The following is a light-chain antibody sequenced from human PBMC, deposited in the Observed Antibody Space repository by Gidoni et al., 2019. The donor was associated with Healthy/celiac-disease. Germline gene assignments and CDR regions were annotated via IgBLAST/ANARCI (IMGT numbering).Light chain of an antibody. V-gene: IGKV2-28*01. CDR3: MQALQTPYT. J-gene: IGKJ2*01. CDR2: LGS. CDR1: QSLLHSNGYNY. Sequence: DIVLTQSPLSMPVTPGEPASISCRSSQSLLHSNGYNYLDWYLQTPGQSPQLLISLGSNRSSGVPDRFSGSGAGTDVTLKISRVEAKDVGVYYCMQALQTPYTFGQGTKLEIK.